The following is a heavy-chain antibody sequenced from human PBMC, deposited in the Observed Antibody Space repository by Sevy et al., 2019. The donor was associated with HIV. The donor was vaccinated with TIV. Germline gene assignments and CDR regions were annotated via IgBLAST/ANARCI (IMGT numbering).Heavy chain of an antibody. CDR1: GYTFTSYG. CDR3: AREGIAVAGQDYYYYMDV. J-gene: IGHJ6*03. V-gene: IGHV1-18*01. CDR2: ISAYNGNT. Sequence: ASVKVSCKASGYTFTSYGISWVRQAPGQGLEWMGWISAYNGNTNYAQKLQGRDTMTTDTSTSTAYMELRSLRSDDTAVYYCAREGIAVAGQDYYYYMDVWGKGTTVTVSS. D-gene: IGHD6-19*01.